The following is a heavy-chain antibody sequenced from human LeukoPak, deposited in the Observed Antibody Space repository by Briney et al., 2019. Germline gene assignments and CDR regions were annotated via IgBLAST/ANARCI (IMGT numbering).Heavy chain of an antibody. J-gene: IGHJ6*02. D-gene: IGHD6-13*01. CDR2: IYYSGST. Sequence: SETLSLTCTVSGGSISSYYWSWIRQPPGKGLEWIWYIYYSGSTNYNPSLKSRVTISVDTSKNQFSLKLSSVTAADTAVYYCASSTVAAAGTPYYGMDVWGQGTTVTVSS. CDR1: GGSISSYY. V-gene: IGHV4-59*01. CDR3: ASSTVAAAGTPYYGMDV.